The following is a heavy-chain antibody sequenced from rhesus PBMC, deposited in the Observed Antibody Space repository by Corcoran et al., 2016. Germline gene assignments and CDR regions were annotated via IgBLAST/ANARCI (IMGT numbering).Heavy chain of an antibody. CDR1: GGPISDSYY. CDR2: IFGSGGRT. Sequence: QVQLQESGPGLVKPSETLSLTCAVSGGPISDSYYWSWIRQPPGKGLGWIGYIFGSGGRTSYNPYRKSRVTISTDTSKNQFSLTLSSVTAADTAVYYCARDGYSGSRVDYWGQGVLVTVSS. CDR3: ARDGYSGSRVDY. J-gene: IGHJ4*01. V-gene: IGHV4-106*01. D-gene: IGHD1-44*02.